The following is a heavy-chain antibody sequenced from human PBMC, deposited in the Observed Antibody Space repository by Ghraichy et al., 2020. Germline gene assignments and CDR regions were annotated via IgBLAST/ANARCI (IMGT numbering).Heavy chain of an antibody. V-gene: IGHV3-48*02. CDR1: GFTFSSYS. CDR2: ISSSSSTI. D-gene: IGHD1-26*01. J-gene: IGHJ4*02. CDR3: ARAKVGALDHYFDY. Sequence: GGSLRLSCAASGFTFSSYSMNWVRQAPGKGLEWVSYISSSSSTIYYADSVKGRFTISRDNAKNSLYLQMNSLRDEDTAVYYCARAKVGALDHYFDYWGQGTLVTVSS.